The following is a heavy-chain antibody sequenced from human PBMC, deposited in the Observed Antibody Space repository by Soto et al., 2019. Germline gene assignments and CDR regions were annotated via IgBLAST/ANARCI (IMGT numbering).Heavy chain of an antibody. Sequence: EVQLMESGGGLVQPGGSLRLSCAASGFNFDASWMAWVRQAPGKGLEWVDDIKQDGSEKNYVDSVKGRVTISRDDAKNSLYLQTNSLRAEDTAVYYCARDPFYGAIDYRGLGTLVTVSS. V-gene: IGHV3-7*01. CDR1: GFNFDASW. CDR3: ARDPFYGAIDY. J-gene: IGHJ4*02. CDR2: IKQDGSEK. D-gene: IGHD3-10*01.